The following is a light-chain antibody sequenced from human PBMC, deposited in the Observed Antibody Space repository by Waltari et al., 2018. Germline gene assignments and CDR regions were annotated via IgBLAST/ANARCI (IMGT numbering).Light chain of an antibody. CDR1: SSDVGGYNY. J-gene: IGLJ2*01. Sequence: QSALTQPPSVSGSRGQAITIPCPGTSSDVGGYNYVSWYQQHPGNAPKLMIYDVTNRPSGVSYRFSGSKSGNTASLTISGLQAEDEADYYCSSYSSSITPVFGGGTKLTVL. CDR3: SSYSSSITPV. CDR2: DVT. V-gene: IGLV2-14*03.